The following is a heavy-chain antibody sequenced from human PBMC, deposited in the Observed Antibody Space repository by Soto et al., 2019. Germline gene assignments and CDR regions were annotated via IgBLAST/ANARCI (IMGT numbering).Heavy chain of an antibody. V-gene: IGHV4-59*08. CDR2: MYNSGST. CDR1: GGSISSYY. D-gene: IGHD4-4*01. J-gene: IGHJ4*02. Sequence: PSETLSLTCTVSGGSISSYYWTWIRQPPGKGLEWIGFMYNSGSTHYNPSLKSRITISLDTSKNQFSLRLTSVTAADTGVYFCARTLGPQVTGYVDSDYRWTIDQWGQGTLVTVSS. CDR3: ARTLGPQVTGYVDSDYRWTIDQ.